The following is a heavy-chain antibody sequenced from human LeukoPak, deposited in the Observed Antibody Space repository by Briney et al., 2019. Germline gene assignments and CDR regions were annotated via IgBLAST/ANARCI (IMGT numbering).Heavy chain of an antibody. CDR2: IYTSGST. Sequence: SETLSLTCTVSNGSISSGSYYWSWIRQPAGKGLEWIGRIYTSGSTNYNPSLKSRVSMSIDTSKNQFSLKLRSVTAADTAVYYCARVSSSNWYNERGAFDVWGQGTMVTVSS. D-gene: IGHD6-13*01. CDR1: NGSISSGSYY. J-gene: IGHJ3*01. CDR3: ARVSSSNWYNERGAFDV. V-gene: IGHV4-61*02.